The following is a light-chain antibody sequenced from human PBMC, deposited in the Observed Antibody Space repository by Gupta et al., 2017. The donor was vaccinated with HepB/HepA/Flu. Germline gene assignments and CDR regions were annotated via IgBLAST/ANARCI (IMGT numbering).Light chain of an antibody. CDR1: QSRLHSNGYNY. CDR3: RQGLQTPRT. Sequence: IVMTQSTLSLPVTPGEPDSISCRSSQSRLHSNGYNYLDWYLQKPGQSPQLLIYLGSNRAAGVPDRFSGSGSGTTFTLKISRVEAEDVGFYYCRQGLQTPRTFGQGTRVEIK. J-gene: IGKJ5*01. CDR2: LGS. V-gene: IGKV2-28*01.